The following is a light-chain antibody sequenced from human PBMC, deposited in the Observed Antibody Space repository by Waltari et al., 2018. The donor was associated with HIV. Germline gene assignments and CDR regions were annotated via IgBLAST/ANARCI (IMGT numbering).Light chain of an antibody. CDR1: RSDIGGYNY. CDR3: YSYAGSNNWV. V-gene: IGLV2-8*01. CDR2: EVS. Sequence: QSALTQPPSASGSPGQPVTISCTGTRSDIGGYNYVSWYQQHPDKAPKLMIYEVSKRPSGVPDRFSGSKSGNTASLTVSGLQAGDEANYYCYSYAGSNNWVFGGGTKLTVL. J-gene: IGLJ3*02.